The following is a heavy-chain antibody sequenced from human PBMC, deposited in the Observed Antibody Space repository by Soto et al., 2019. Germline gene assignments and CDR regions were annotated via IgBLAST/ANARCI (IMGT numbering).Heavy chain of an antibody. J-gene: IGHJ4*02. CDR3: ARGTGGRRFSFDY. D-gene: IGHD2-15*01. Sequence: GGSLRLSCAASGFTFSGYAMSWVRQAPGKGLEWVSGISGSGGSTYYADSVKGRFTISRDSSQNTLYVQMNSLRAEDTAVYYCARGTGGRRFSFDYWGPGALVTVSS. V-gene: IGHV3-23*01. CDR1: GFTFSGYA. CDR2: ISGSGGST.